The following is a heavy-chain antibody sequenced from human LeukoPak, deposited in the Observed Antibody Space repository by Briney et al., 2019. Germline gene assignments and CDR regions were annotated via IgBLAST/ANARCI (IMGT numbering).Heavy chain of an antibody. Sequence: SETLSLTCTVSGGSISSSGYYWGWIRQPPGRGLEWIGSIYYSGTTYYNPSLKSRVTISVDTSKNQFSLKLSSVTAADTAVYYCARPFGSGTYYSPFDYWGQGTLVTVSS. J-gene: IGHJ4*02. CDR2: IYYSGTT. CDR3: ARPFGSGTYYSPFDY. CDR1: GGSISSSGYY. D-gene: IGHD3-10*01. V-gene: IGHV4-39*01.